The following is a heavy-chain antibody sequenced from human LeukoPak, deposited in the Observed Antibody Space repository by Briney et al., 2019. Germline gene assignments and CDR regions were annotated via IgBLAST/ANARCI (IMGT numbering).Heavy chain of an antibody. CDR2: IWYDGSNK. CDR1: GFTFSSYG. D-gene: IGHD2-15*01. V-gene: IGHV3-33*01. J-gene: IGHJ4*02. CDR3: ARTPGGCSGGSCYSGSFDY. Sequence: PGRSLRLSCAASGFTFSSYGMHRVRQAPGKGLEGVAVIWYDGSNKYYADSVKGRFTISRDNSKNTLYLQMNSLRAEDTAVYYCARTPGGCSGGSCYSGSFDYWGQGTLVTVSS.